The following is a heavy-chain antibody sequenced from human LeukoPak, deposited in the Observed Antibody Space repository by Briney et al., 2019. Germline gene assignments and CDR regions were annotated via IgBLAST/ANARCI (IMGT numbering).Heavy chain of an antibody. V-gene: IGHV1-3*03. CDR1: GYTFTSYA. CDR2: INAGNGNT. CDR3: AKGGAYGDSPHFDY. Sequence: ASVKVSCKASGYTFTSYAMHWVRQAPGQRLEWMGWINAGNGNTKYSQEFQGRVTITRDTSASTAYMELSSLRAEDTAVYYCAKGGAYGDSPHFDYWGQGTLVTVSS. J-gene: IGHJ4*02. D-gene: IGHD4-17*01.